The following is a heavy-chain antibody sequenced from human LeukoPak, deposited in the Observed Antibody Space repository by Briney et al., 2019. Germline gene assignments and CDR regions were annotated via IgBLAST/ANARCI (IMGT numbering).Heavy chain of an antibody. CDR2: IYPGDSDT. V-gene: IGHV5-51*01. CDR1: GYSFTSYW. J-gene: IGHJ4*02. Sequence: GESLKISCKGSGYSFTSYWIGWVRQMPGKGLEWMGIIYPGDSDTRYSPSFQGQVTISADKSISTAYLQWSSLKASDAAMYYCGRVGSRVDTAMGDLDYWGQGTLVTVSS. D-gene: IGHD5-18*01. CDR3: GRVGSRVDTAMGDLDY.